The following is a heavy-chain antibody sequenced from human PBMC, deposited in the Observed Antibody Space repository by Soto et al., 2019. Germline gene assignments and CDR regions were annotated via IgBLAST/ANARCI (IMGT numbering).Heavy chain of an antibody. V-gene: IGHV4-31*03. Sequence: SETLSLTCTVSGTSISSGGYYWSWIRQHPGKGLEWIGYIYYSGSTYYNPSLKSRVTISVDTSKNQFSLKLSSVTAADTAVYYCARDYRYDFWSGYYNRFYMDVCGKGTTVTGSS. D-gene: IGHD3-3*01. J-gene: IGHJ6*04. CDR2: IYYSGST. CDR1: GTSISSGGYY. CDR3: ARDYRYDFWSGYYNRFYMDV.